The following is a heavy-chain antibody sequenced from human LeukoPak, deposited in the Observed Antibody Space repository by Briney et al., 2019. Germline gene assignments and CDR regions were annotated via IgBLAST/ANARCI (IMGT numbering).Heavy chain of an antibody. Sequence: GGSLRLSCAASGFTFSSYSMNWVRQAPGKGLEWVSYISSSSSTIYYADSVKGRFTISRDNSKNTLYLQMNSLRAEDTAVYYCAKDSLLRYFDWLSQMDDAFDIWGQGTMVTVSS. CDR2: ISSSSSTI. J-gene: IGHJ3*02. CDR1: GFTFSSYS. V-gene: IGHV3-48*01. D-gene: IGHD3-9*01. CDR3: AKDSLLRYFDWLSQMDDAFDI.